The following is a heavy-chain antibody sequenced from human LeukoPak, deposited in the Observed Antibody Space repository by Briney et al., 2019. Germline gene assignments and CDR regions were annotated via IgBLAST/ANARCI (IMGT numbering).Heavy chain of an antibody. CDR3: ARRRGWYPVDY. CDR2: IYYTGST. V-gene: IGHV4-39*01. Sequence: ETLSLTCTVSGGSISSSSYYWRWIRQPPGKGLEWIGTIYYTGSTYYNPSLKSRVTISVDTSKNQCSLKVTSVTAADTAVYYCARRRGWYPVDYWGQGTLVTVSS. D-gene: IGHD6-19*01. J-gene: IGHJ4*02. CDR1: GGSISSSSYY.